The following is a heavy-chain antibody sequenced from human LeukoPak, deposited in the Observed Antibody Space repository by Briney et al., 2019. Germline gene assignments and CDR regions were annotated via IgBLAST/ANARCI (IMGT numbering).Heavy chain of an antibody. CDR3: VTLVGSGYYFPFDY. CDR1: GFTFSSYA. J-gene: IGHJ4*02. CDR2: ISGSGGST. V-gene: IGHV3-23*01. Sequence: GGSLRLSCAASGFTFSSYAMSWVRQAPGKGLEWVSAISGSGGSTYYADSVKGRFTISRDNSKNTLYLQMNSLRAEDTAVYYCVTLVGSGYYFPFDYWGQGTLVTVSS. D-gene: IGHD3-22*01.